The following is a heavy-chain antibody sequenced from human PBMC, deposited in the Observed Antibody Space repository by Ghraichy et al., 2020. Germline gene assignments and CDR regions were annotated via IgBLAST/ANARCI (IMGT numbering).Heavy chain of an antibody. CDR1: GGSISSYY. V-gene: IGHV4-59*01. Sequence: SETLSLTCTVSGGSISSYYWSWIRQPPGKGLEWIGYIYYSGSTNYNPSLKSRVTISVDTSKNQFSLKLSSVTAADTAVYYCARHKFEGMDVWGQGTTVTVSS. CDR3: ARHKFEGMDV. J-gene: IGHJ6*02. CDR2: IYYSGST. D-gene: IGHD3-16*01.